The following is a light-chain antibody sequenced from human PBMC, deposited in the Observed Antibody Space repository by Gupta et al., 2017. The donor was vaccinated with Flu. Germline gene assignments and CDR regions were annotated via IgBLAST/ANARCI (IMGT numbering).Light chain of an antibody. CDR2: EVG. CDR3: DQSKSNGLGV. CDR1: SSDVGGYNY. V-gene: IGLV2-14*01. J-gene: IGLJ1*01. Sequence: QSALTQPASVSGSPGQSITISCTGTSSDVGGYNYVSWYQQHPGKVPTRIMGEVGNRPAGVSNRGSASKSANTDCVHTFAHQADDDGDDYCDQSKSNGLGVFGTGTKLTVL.